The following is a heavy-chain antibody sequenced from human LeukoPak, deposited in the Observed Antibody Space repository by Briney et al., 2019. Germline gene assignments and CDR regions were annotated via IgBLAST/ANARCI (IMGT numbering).Heavy chain of an antibody. D-gene: IGHD3-22*01. J-gene: IGHJ4*02. V-gene: IGHV3-48*03. Sequence: GGSLRLSCAASGFIFSSHEMNWVRQAPGKGLEWISYIGGSSRGNAISYAESVKGRFTISRDDAKNSLYLQMNSLRAEDTAVYYCARDDSSGYYYFDYWGQGTLVTVSS. CDR3: ARDDSSGYYYFDY. CDR1: GFIFSSHE. CDR2: IGGSSRGNAI.